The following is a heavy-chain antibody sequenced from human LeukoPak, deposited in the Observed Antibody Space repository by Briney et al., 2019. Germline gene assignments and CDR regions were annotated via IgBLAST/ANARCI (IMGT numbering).Heavy chain of an antibody. J-gene: IGHJ6*02. CDR3: TRLDYGMDA. Sequence: GGSLRLSCAASGFTFSVSAIHWVRQASGKGLEWVGRIRTKTNRYATAYGASVKGRFIISRDDSKNVAYLQMNSLKTDDSAVYYCTRLDYGMDAWGQGTTVTVSS. CDR2: IRTKTNRYAT. CDR1: GFTFSVSA. V-gene: IGHV3-73*01.